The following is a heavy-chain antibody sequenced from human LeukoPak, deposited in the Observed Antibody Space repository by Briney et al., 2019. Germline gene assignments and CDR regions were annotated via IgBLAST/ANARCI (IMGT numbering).Heavy chain of an antibody. CDR2: ISWNSGSI. CDR3: AKGRRIAVAGDFDY. CDR1: GFTFSSHG. J-gene: IGHJ4*02. Sequence: PGGSLRLSCTASGFTFSSHGMHWVRQAPGKGLVWVSGISWNSGSIGYADSVKGRFTISRDNAKNSLYLQMNSLRAEDTALYYCAKGRRIAVAGDFDYWGQGTLVTVSS. V-gene: IGHV3-9*01. D-gene: IGHD6-19*01.